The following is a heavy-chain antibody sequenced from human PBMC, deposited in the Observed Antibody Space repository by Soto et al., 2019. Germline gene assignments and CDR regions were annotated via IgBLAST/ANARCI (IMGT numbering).Heavy chain of an antibody. D-gene: IGHD6-19*01. CDR2: ISSSSSTI. CDR3: ARATQPIAVAVDAFDI. Sequence: GGSLRLSCAASGFTFSSYSMNWVRQAPGKGLEWVSYISSSSSTIYYADSVKGRFTISRDNAKNSLYLQMNSLRAEDTAVYYCARATQPIAVAVDAFDIWGQGTMVTVSS. J-gene: IGHJ3*02. CDR1: GFTFSSYS. V-gene: IGHV3-48*01.